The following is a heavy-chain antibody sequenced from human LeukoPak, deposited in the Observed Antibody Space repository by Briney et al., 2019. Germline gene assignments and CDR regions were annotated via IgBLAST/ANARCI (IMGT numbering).Heavy chain of an antibody. CDR3: ATTGRLDPSDY. CDR2: ISDSGGST. J-gene: IGHJ4*02. Sequence: GGSLTLSCPVCVFIFHGYFLSWVHQAPGKGLEWVSTISDSGGSTYYADSVKGRFTISRDNSKNTLYLQMDTVRAEDTAVYFCATTGRLDPSDYWGQGTLVTVSS. CDR1: VFIFHGYF. D-gene: IGHD1-1*01. V-gene: IGHV3-23*01.